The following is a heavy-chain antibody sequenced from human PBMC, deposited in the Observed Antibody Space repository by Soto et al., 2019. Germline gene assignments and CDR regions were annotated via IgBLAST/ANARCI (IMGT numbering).Heavy chain of an antibody. CDR1: GFTFSSYA. V-gene: IGHV3-23*01. CDR3: AKVRRDGSSKFDY. J-gene: IGHJ4*02. Sequence: GGSLRLSCVASGFTFSSYAMSWVRQAPAKGLEWVSAITGGGKIYYADSVKGRFTISRDSSTNTLYLQMNNLRAEDTAVYYCAKVRRDGSSKFDYWGRGTLVTVSS. D-gene: IGHD2-2*01. CDR2: ITGGGKI.